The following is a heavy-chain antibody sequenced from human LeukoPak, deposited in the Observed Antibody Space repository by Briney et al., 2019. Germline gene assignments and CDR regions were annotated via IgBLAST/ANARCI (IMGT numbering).Heavy chain of an antibody. CDR3: ARDRGYRYGQLDY. V-gene: IGHV3-30*03. CDR1: GFTFSSYG. CDR2: ISYDGSNK. J-gene: IGHJ4*02. D-gene: IGHD5-18*01. Sequence: GGSLRLSCAASGFTFSSYGMHWVRQAPGKGLEWVAVISYDGSNKYYADSVKGRFTISRDNAKNSVYLQMNSLRDEDTAVYYCARDRGYRYGQLDYWGQGSLVTVSS.